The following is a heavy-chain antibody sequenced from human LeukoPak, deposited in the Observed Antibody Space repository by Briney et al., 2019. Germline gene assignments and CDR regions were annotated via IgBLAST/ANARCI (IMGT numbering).Heavy chain of an antibody. Sequence: PGGSLRLSCAASGFSFSGYVMAWVRQAPGKGLEWVSDISGSGAGTHYADSVRGRFTISRDTSKNTLYLQMNSLRVEDTAIYFCAKDPRPFEFRSTWFDPWGQGTLVTVSS. CDR1: GFSFSGYV. CDR3: AKDPRPFEFRSTWFDP. CDR2: ISGSGAGT. J-gene: IGHJ5*02. V-gene: IGHV3-23*01. D-gene: IGHD1-1*01.